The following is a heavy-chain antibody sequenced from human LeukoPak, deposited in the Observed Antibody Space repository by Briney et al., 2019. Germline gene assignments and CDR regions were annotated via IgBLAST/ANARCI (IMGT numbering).Heavy chain of an antibody. J-gene: IGHJ4*02. V-gene: IGHV4-34*01. CDR2: INHSGST. CDR1: GGSFSGYY. D-gene: IGHD6-13*01. CDR3: ARSLSAAGTWDYFDY. Sequence: ASETLSLTCAVYGGSFSGYYWSWIRQPPGKGLEWIGEINHSGSTNYNPSLKSRVTISVDTSKNQFSLKLSSVTAADTAVYYCARSLSAAGTWDYFDYWGQGTLVTVSS.